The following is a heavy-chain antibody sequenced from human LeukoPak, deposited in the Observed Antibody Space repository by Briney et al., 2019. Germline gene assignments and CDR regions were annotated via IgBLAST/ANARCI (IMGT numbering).Heavy chain of an antibody. V-gene: IGHV3-23*01. CDR2: ISGSGGDT. CDR3: AKQFVDI. Sequence: PGGSLRLSCAASGFAFSNYAMNWVRQAPGKGLEWVSSISGSGGDTSYADSVKGRFTISRDNSKNTLYLQMNSLRAEDTAVYHCAKQFVDIWGQGTLVIVSS. D-gene: IGHD5-24*01. J-gene: IGHJ5*02. CDR1: GFAFSNYA.